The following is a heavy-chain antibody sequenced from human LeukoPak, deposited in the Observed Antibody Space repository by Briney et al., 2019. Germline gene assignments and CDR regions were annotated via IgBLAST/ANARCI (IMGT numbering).Heavy chain of an antibody. Sequence: GRSLRLSCAASGFTFSSYAMHWVRQAPGKGLEWVAVISYDGSNKYYADSVKGRFTISRDNSKNTLYLQMNSLRAEDTAVYYCARGRGGIVVPPGKYWGQGTLVTVSS. CDR1: GFTFSSYA. J-gene: IGHJ4*02. CDR3: ARGRGGIVVPPGKY. CDR2: ISYDGSNK. V-gene: IGHV3-30*04. D-gene: IGHD6-19*01.